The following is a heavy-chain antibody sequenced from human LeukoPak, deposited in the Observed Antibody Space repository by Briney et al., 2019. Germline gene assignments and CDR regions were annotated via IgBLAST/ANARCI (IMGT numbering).Heavy chain of an antibody. D-gene: IGHD3-22*01. CDR2: IIPILGIA. CDR1: GGXFSSYA. Sequence: SVKVSCKASGGXFSSYAISWVRQAPGQGLEWMGRIIPILGIANYAQKFQGRVTITADKSTSTAYMELSSLRSEDTAVYYCARDLPPNIYDSSGYGYWGQGILVTVSS. J-gene: IGHJ4*02. V-gene: IGHV1-69*04. CDR3: ARDLPPNIYDSSGYGY.